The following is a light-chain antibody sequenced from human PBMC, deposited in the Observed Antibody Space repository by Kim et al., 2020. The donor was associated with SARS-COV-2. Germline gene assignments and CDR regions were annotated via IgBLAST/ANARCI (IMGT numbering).Light chain of an antibody. V-gene: IGKV1-39*01. CDR2: GAS. J-gene: IGKJ1*01. CDR3: QQCASTPT. Sequence: AASVEDGVIITCRASQSIGNCLNWYQHKPGKAPKLLIYGASSLQSGVPSGFSGSGSGTEFTLTISSLQPEDIATYYCQQCASTPTFGQGTKVDIK. CDR1: QSIGNC.